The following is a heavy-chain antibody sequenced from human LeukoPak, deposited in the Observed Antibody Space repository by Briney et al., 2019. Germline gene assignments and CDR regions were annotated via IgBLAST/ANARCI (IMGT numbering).Heavy chain of an antibody. CDR3: ARTPKAPIAAAGTYYYYGMDV. CDR2: IYHSGST. CDR1: GGSISSSNW. Sequence: SETLSLTCAVSGGSISSSNWWSWVRQPPGKGLEWMGEIYHSGSTNYNPSLKSRVTISVDKSKNQFSLKLSSVTAADTAVYYCARTPKAPIAAAGTYYYYGMDVWGQGTTVTVSS. V-gene: IGHV4-4*02. J-gene: IGHJ6*02. D-gene: IGHD6-13*01.